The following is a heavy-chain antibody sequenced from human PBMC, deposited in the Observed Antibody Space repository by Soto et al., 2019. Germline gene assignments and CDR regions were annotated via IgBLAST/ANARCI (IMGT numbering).Heavy chain of an antibody. CDR1: GGSISSSSYY. V-gene: IGHV4-39*01. J-gene: IGHJ4*02. CDR3: ASLLYGDYWDFDY. CDR2: IYYSGST. Sequence: QLQLQESGPGLVKPSETLSLTCTVSGGSISSSSYYWGWIRQPPGKGLEWIGSIYYSGSTYYNPSLKSRVTISVDTSKNQFSLKLSSVTAADTAVYYCASLLYGDYWDFDYWGQGTLVTVSS. D-gene: IGHD4-17*01.